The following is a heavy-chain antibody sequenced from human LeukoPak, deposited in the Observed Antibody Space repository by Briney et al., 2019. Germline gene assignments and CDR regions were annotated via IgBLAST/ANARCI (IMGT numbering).Heavy chain of an antibody. J-gene: IGHJ4*02. Sequence: ATVTISCKVSGYTFTDYYMHWVQQAPGKGLEWMGLVDPEDGETIYAEKFHGRVTITAQTSTDTPYMDLSNLRSEDTAVYYCATVSPYYYDSSAYYYPLDYWGQGTLVTVSS. D-gene: IGHD3-22*01. CDR3: ATVSPYYYDSSAYYYPLDY. V-gene: IGHV1-69-2*01. CDR1: GYTFTDYY. CDR2: VDPEDGET.